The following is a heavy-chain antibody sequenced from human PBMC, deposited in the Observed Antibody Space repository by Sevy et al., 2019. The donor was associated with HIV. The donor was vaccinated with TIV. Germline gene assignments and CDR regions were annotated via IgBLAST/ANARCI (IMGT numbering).Heavy chain of an antibody. J-gene: IGHJ4*02. CDR2: IRQDGSEK. V-gene: IGHV3-7*01. CDR1: GFTFNNYW. Sequence: GGSLRLSCAASGFTFNNYWMSWVRQAPGKGLEWVANIRQDGSEKYYVESVKGRFTISRDNAKNSLFLQMNSLRAEDTAVYYCASSSTTSFGWDWGQGTLVTVSS. CDR3: ASSSTTSFGWD. D-gene: IGHD2-2*01.